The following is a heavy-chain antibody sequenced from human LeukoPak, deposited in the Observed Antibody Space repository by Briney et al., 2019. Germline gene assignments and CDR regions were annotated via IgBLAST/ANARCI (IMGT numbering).Heavy chain of an antibody. V-gene: IGHV3-21*01. CDR1: GFTFSSYS. D-gene: IGHD5-18*01. Sequence: AGGSLRLSCAASGFTFSSYSMNWVRQAPGKGLEWVSSISSSSSYIYYADSVKGRFTISRDNAKTSPYLQMNSLRAEDKAVSYCARVKRGYTYGRRPRGPLDYWGQGTLVTVSS. CDR2: ISSSSSYI. CDR3: ARVKRGYTYGRRPRGPLDY. J-gene: IGHJ4*02.